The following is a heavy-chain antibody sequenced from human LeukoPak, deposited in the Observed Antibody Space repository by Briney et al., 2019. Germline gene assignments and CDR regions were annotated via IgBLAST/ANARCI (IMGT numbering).Heavy chain of an antibody. CDR1: GYIFTSYD. J-gene: IGHJ3*02. CDR3: ARPLTYYYGSSGYNAFDI. D-gene: IGHD3-22*01. CDR2: MNPNSGNT. Sequence: ASVKVSCKASGYIFTSYDINWVRQATGQGLEWMGWMNPNSGNTGYAQKFQGRVTMTRNTSISTAYMELSSLRSEDTAVYYCARPLTYYYGSSGYNAFDIWGQGTMVTVSS. V-gene: IGHV1-8*01.